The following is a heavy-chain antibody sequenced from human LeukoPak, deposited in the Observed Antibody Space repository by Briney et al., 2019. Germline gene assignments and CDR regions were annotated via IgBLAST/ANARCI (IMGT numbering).Heavy chain of an antibody. V-gene: IGHV3-30*18. CDR3: TKEGLPSGSSWSAWFDP. CDR2: IANDAKTT. J-gene: IGHJ5*02. CDR1: GFTFSSYS. D-gene: IGHD3-10*01. Sequence: GGSLRLSCAASGFTFSSYSMNWVRQAPGKGLEWVAVIANDAKTTYYADSVKGRFTISRNNSKNTLYLQMNSLRPEDTAVYYCTKEGLPSGSSWSAWFDPWGQGTLVTVSS.